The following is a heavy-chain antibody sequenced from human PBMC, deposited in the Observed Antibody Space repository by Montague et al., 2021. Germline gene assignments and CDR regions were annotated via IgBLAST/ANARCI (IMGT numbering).Heavy chain of an antibody. J-gene: IGHJ5*02. CDR1: GYSFNTYW. CDR2: GYPGASDT. D-gene: IGHD3-3*02. V-gene: IGHV5-51*01. CDR3: VRQPIISISGWFDP. Sequence: QSAAEVKTPGESLTISCKTSGYSFNTYWIGWVRQLPGKGLEWLGGGYPGASDTKYGPSFQGHVTISADRSSKTAYLQWNSLKTSDTAMYYCVRQPIISISGWFDPWGQGTQDTVSS.